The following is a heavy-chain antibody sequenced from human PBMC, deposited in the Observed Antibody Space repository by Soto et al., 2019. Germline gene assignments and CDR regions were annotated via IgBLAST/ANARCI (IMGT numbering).Heavy chain of an antibody. D-gene: IGHD2-15*01. Sequence: GWSLRLSCASSGFTFISYGMQWVRQAPGKGLEWVAVISYDGSNKYYADSVKGRFTISRGNSKNTLYLQMNSLRAEDTAVYYCAKGPYCSGGSCYSVWYYYYGMDVWGQGTTVTVSS. V-gene: IGHV3-30*18. CDR1: GFTFISYG. CDR3: AKGPYCSGGSCYSVWYYYYGMDV. CDR2: ISYDGSNK. J-gene: IGHJ6*02.